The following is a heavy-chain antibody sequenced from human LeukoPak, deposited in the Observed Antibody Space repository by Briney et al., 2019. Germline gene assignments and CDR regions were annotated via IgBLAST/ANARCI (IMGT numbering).Heavy chain of an antibody. CDR1: AFTFSSYW. CDR3: ARSLGYCSAGSCFPFDY. V-gene: IGHV3-7*05. D-gene: IGHD2-15*01. J-gene: IGHJ4*02. Sequence: PGGSLRLSCAASAFTFSSYWMSWVRQAPGKGLKWVANIKQDGSDKYYVDSVKGRFTISRDNAKNSLYLQMNSLRAEDTAVYYCARSLGYCSAGSCFPFDYWGQGTLVTVSS. CDR2: IKQDGSDK.